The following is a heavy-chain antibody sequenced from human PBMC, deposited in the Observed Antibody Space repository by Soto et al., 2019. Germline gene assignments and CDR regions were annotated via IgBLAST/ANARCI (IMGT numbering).Heavy chain of an antibody. V-gene: IGHV4-34*01. D-gene: IGHD2-2*01. CDR2: INHSGST. CDR1: GGSFSGYY. CDR3: GRGVPAAKEPQSFDY. Sequence: QVQLQQWGAGLLKPSETLSLTCAVYGGSFSGYYWSWIRQPPGKGLEWIGEINHSGSTNYNPSLKGRVHKTIEKSKDQFSPKLGSGTAADTAVYYCGRGVPAAKEPQSFDYWGQGTLVTVSS. J-gene: IGHJ4*02.